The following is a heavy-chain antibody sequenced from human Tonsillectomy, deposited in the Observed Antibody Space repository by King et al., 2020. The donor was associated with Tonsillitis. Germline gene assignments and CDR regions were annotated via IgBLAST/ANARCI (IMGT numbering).Heavy chain of an antibody. Sequence: VQLVESGGGLIQPGGSLRLSCAASGFTFSSYGMNWVRQDPGKGLEWVSYISSSGSTTYYADSVKGRFTISRDNAKNSLYLQMNSLRAEDTAVYYCASYRQTVTSWDYWGQGTLVTVSS. CDR3: ASYRQTVTSWDY. CDR2: ISSSGSTT. J-gene: IGHJ4*02. D-gene: IGHD4-17*01. V-gene: IGHV3-48*04. CDR1: GFTFSSYG.